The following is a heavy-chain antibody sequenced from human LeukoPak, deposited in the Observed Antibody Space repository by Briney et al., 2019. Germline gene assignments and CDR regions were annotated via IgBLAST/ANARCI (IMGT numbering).Heavy chain of an antibody. V-gene: IGHV3-48*01. CDR2: ISSSSSTI. J-gene: IGHJ4*02. CDR3: AKDSNY. CDR1: GFSVSTNY. Sequence: GGSLRLSCAASGFSVSTNYMSWVRQAPGKGLEWVSYISSSSSTIYYADSVKGRFTISRDNAKNSLYLQMNSLRAEDTAVYYCAKDSNYWGQGTLVTVSS.